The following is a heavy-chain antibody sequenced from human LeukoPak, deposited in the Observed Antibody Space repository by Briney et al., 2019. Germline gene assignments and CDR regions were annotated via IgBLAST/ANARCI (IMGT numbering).Heavy chain of an antibody. V-gene: IGHV3-66*02. CDR2: IYSGGST. CDR3: ARERHDAFDI. Sequence: PGGSLRLSCAASGFTVSSNYMSWVRQAPGKGLEWVSVIYSGGSTYYADSVKGRFTISRDNSKNTLYLQMNSLRAEGTAVYYCARERHDAFDIWGQGKMVHVSS. J-gene: IGHJ3*02. CDR1: GFTVSSNY. D-gene: IGHD1-1*01.